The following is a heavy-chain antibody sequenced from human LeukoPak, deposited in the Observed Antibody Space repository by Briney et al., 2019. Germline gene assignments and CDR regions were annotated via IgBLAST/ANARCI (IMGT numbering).Heavy chain of an antibody. CDR2: IYYSGSA. J-gene: IGHJ5*02. Sequence: SETLSLTCTVSGGSISSYYWSWIRQPPGKGLEWIGYIYYSGSANYNPSLKSRVTISVDTSKNQFSLKLSSVTAADTAVYYCAREVVTVVTPANWFDPWGQGTLVTVSS. CDR3: AREVVTVVTPANWFDP. V-gene: IGHV4-59*01. D-gene: IGHD4-23*01. CDR1: GGSISSYY.